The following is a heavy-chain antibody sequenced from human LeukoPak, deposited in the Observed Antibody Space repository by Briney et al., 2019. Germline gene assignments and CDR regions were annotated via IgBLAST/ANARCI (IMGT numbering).Heavy chain of an antibody. J-gene: IGHJ1*01. CDR1: GLTFSSYW. CDR3: ARDARGIAVAEYFQH. D-gene: IGHD6-19*01. V-gene: IGHV3-53*01. Sequence: PGGSLRLSCAASGLTFSSYWMSWVRQAPGKGLEWVSVIYSGGSTYYADSVKGRFTISRDSSKNTLYLQMNSLRAEDTAVYYCARDARGIAVAEYFQHWGQGTLVTVSS. CDR2: IYSGGST.